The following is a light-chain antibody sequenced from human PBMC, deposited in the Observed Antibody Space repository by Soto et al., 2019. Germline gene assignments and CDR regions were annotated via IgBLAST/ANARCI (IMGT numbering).Light chain of an antibody. CDR1: QSVSSSY. V-gene: IGKV3-20*01. J-gene: IGKJ2*01. Sequence: EIVLTQSPGTLSLSPGERATLSCRASQSVSSSYLAWYQQKPGQAPRLLIYGASSRAPDITDRFSGSGSGTDFTLTISRLEPEDFAVYYCHHYGSSPSYTFGQGTKLEIK. CDR3: HHYGSSPSYT. CDR2: GAS.